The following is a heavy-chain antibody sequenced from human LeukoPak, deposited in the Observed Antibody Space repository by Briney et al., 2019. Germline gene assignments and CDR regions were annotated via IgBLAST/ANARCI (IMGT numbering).Heavy chain of an antibody. CDR3: ATVTYCGGDCYSGYYYGMDV. D-gene: IGHD2-21*02. CDR1: GYTLTELS. Sequence: ASVTVSRKVSGYTLTELSMHWVRQAPGKGLEWMEGFYPEYGETIYAQKFQGRVTMTEDTSTDTAYMELSSLRSEDTAVYYCATVTYCGGDCYSGYYYGMDVWGQGTTVTVSS. CDR2: FYPEYGET. V-gene: IGHV1-24*01. J-gene: IGHJ6*02.